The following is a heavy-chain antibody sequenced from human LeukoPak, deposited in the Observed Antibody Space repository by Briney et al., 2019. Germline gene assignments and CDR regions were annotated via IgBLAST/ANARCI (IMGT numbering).Heavy chain of an antibody. CDR1: GFTFNNYA. CDR2: ISGSGGST. Sequence: GGSLRLSCAASGFTFNNYAISWVRQAPGKGLEWVSAISGSGGSTYYADSVKGRFTISRDNSKNTLYLEMSSLRAEDTAVYYCAKGIRGWYYFDYWGQGTLVTVSS. V-gene: IGHV3-23*01. J-gene: IGHJ4*02. D-gene: IGHD6-19*01. CDR3: AKGIRGWYYFDY.